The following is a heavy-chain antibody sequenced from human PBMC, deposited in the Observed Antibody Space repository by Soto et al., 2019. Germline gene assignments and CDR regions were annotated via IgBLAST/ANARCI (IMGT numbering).Heavy chain of an antibody. CDR2: INAGGGNT. CDR1: RFTFTTFA. CDR3: AKDSYKDIWPGYYYHLDD. Sequence: GGALRLSCVAYRFTFTTFARSWVRQAPGEGLEWVSSINAGGGNTYYADSVKGRFTVSRDNSKNTLHLQMDTLRAEDTAIYYCAKDSYKDIWPGYYYHLDDWGQGTWVTISS. V-gene: IGHV3-23*01. J-gene: IGHJ4*02. D-gene: IGHD3-9*01.